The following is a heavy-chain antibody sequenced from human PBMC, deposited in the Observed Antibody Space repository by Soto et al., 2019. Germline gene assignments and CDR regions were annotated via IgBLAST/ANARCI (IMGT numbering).Heavy chain of an antibody. V-gene: IGHV1-8*01. CDR3: AKGGDFDY. CDR2: MNPYSGTT. Sequence: QVQLVQSGAEVKKPGASVKVSCKASGYTFTTYDINWVRQASGQGLEWMGWMNPYSGTTGYALRFQGRVTMTWTTSISTAYMELSDLTSEDTSVYYCAKGGDFDYWGQGTLVTVSS. J-gene: IGHJ4*02. CDR1: GYTFTTYD.